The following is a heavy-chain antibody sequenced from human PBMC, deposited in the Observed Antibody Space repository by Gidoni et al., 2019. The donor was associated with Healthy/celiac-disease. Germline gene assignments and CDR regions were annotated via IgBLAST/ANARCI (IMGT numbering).Heavy chain of an antibody. CDR1: GLHFSSYD. V-gene: IGHV3-13*01. Sequence: EVQLVESGGGLVQPGGSLRRSCAASGLHFSSYDMHWVRQATGKGLEWVSAIGTAGDTYYPGSVKGRFTISRENAKNSLYLQMNSLRAGDTAVYYCARAYYYDSSGYGAFDIWGQGTMVTVFS. CDR3: ARAYYYDSSGYGAFDI. D-gene: IGHD3-22*01. J-gene: IGHJ3*02. CDR2: IGTAGDT.